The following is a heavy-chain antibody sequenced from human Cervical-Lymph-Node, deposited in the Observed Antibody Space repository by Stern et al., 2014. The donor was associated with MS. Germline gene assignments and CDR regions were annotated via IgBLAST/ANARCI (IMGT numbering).Heavy chain of an antibody. Sequence: QVTLRESGPTLVKPTQTLTLTCTLSGFSLSTSGVGVGWIRQPPGKALEWRALPYWDGDERYSPSLRNRLTITKDTSKNQVVLIMTNMDPVDTGTYYCAHRATNMVRGVTFFDYWGQGTLVTVSS. D-gene: IGHD3-10*01. CDR3: AHRATNMVRGVTFFDY. J-gene: IGHJ4*02. CDR1: GFSLSTSGVG. V-gene: IGHV2-5*02. CDR2: PYWDGDE.